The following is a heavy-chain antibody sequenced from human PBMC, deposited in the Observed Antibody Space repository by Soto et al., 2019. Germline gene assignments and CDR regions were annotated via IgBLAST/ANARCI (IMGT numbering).Heavy chain of an antibody. J-gene: IGHJ4*02. CDR1: GYRFTGYW. Sequence: PGESLKISCQGSGYRFTGYWIGWVRQMPGKGLEWMGIIYPGDSDTRYSPSFQGQVTISADKSISTAYLQWSSLKASDTAIYYCARYIAAAGKPHFDYWGQGTLVTVSS. CDR2: IYPGDSDT. V-gene: IGHV5-51*01. D-gene: IGHD6-13*01. CDR3: ARYIAAAGKPHFDY.